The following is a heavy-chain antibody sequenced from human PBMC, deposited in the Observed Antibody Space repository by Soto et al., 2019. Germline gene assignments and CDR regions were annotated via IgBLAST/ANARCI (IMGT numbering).Heavy chain of an antibody. J-gene: IGHJ6*02. Sequence: RLSCAASGFTFSNAWMSWVRQAPGKGLEWVGRIRSKGDGETTDYAAPVRGRFTISRDDSKNTFFLQMNSLKAEDTAVYYCTTDQAGGYFYYFGVVVWGQGTTVTVSS. CDR3: TTDQAGGYFYYFGVVV. V-gene: IGHV3-15*01. CDR1: GFTFSNAW. CDR2: IRSKGDGETT. D-gene: IGHD2-15*01.